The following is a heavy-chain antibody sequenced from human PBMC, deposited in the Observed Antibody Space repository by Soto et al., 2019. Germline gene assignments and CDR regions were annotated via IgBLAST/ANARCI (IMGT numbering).Heavy chain of an antibody. CDR2: INPNSGST. Sequence: GASVKVSCKASGYTFIGYYIHWVRQAPGQGLEWMGWINPNSGSTNYAQKFQGRVTMTKDTSISTTYMDLSRLRSDDTAVYFCARDVRGWNRGSYYYYGMDVWGQGTTVTVSS. V-gene: IGHV1-2*02. J-gene: IGHJ6*02. CDR1: GYTFIGYY. D-gene: IGHD6-19*01. CDR3: ARDVRGWNRGSYYYYGMDV.